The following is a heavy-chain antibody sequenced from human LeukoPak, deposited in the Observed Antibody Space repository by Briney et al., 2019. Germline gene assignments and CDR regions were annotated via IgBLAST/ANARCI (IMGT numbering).Heavy chain of an antibody. V-gene: IGHV4-39*07. CDR3: ARDRVRGNANPYFDY. Sequence: SETLSLTCTVFGGSISSTDYYWGWIRQAPGKGLEWIGSIYYAGSTFYNPSLKSRVTISIDTSKNQFSLKLSSVTAADTAVYYCARDRVRGNANPYFDYWGQGTLVTVSS. CDR1: GGSISSTDYY. D-gene: IGHD1-1*01. CDR2: IYYAGST. J-gene: IGHJ4*02.